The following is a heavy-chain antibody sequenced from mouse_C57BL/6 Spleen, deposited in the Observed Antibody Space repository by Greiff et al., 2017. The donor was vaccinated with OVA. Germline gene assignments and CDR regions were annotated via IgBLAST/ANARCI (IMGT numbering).Heavy chain of an antibody. D-gene: IGHD1-1*01. CDR1: GFNIKDYY. CDR2: IDPEDGET. V-gene: IGHV14-2*01. J-gene: IGHJ2*01. Sequence: EVKLMESGAELVKPGASVKLSCTASGFNIKDYYMHWVKQRTEQGLEWIGRIDPEDGETKYAPKFPGKATITADTSSNTAYLQLSSLTSEDTAVYYCASLTTVVATDFDYWGQGTTLTVSS. CDR3: ASLTTVVATDFDY.